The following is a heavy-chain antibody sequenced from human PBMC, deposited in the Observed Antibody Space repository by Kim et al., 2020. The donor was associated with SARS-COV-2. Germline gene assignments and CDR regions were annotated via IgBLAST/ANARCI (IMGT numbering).Heavy chain of an antibody. D-gene: IGHD2-21*01. V-gene: IGHV3-73*01. CDR1: GFTFSGAG. J-gene: IGHJ6*02. CDR3: TREGEYYGMDV. CDR2: IRSKANNYAT. Sequence: GGSLGLSCAASGFTFSGAGMHWVRQASGKGLEWVGRIRSKANNYATTYAASVKGRLTISRDDSKNMVYLQMNSLKTEDTAVYYCTREGEYYGMDVWGQGTTVTVSS.